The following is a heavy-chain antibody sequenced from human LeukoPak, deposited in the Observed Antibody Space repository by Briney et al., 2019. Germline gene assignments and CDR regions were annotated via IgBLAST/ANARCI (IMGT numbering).Heavy chain of an antibody. Sequence: ASVKVSCKASGYTFTSYYMHWVRQAPGQGLEWMGIINPSGGSTSYAQKFQGRVTMTRDMSTSTVYMELSSLRSEDTAVYYCARGGGIRITMIVPSAFDIWGQGTMVTVPS. CDR2: INPSGGST. CDR3: ARGGGIRITMIVPSAFDI. CDR1: GYTFTSYY. V-gene: IGHV1-46*01. D-gene: IGHD3-22*01. J-gene: IGHJ3*02.